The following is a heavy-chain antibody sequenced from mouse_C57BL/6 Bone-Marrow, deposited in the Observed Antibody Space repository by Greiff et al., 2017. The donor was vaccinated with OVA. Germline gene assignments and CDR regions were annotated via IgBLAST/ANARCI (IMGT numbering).Heavy chain of an antibody. Sequence: QVQLKESGAELVRPGTSVKMSCKASGYTFTNYWIGWAKQRPGHGLEWIGDIYPGGGYTNYNEKFKGKATLTADKSSSTAYMQFSSLTSEDSAVYFCARLRYSYAMDYWGQGTSVTVSS. CDR3: ARLRYSYAMDY. CDR1: GYTFTNYW. D-gene: IGHD1-1*01. V-gene: IGHV1-63*01. CDR2: IYPGGGYT. J-gene: IGHJ4*01.